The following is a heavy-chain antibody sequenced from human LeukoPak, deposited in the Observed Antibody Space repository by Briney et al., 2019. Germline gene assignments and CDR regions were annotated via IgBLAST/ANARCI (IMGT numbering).Heavy chain of an antibody. V-gene: IGHV3-21*01. CDR3: ARVPRFFYGDYVGTSDY. CDR2: ISSSSSYI. CDR1: GFTFSSYS. Sequence: PGGSLRLSCAASGFTFSSYSMNWVRQAPGKGLEWVSSISSSSSYIYYADSVKGRFTISRDNAKNSLYLQMNSLRAEDTAVYYCARVPRFFYGDYVGTSDYWGQGTLVTVSS. J-gene: IGHJ4*02. D-gene: IGHD4-17*01.